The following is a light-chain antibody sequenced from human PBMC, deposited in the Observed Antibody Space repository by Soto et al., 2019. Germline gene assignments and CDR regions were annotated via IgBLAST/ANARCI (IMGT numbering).Light chain of an antibody. Sequence: QSALTQPASVSGSPGQSITISCTGTSSDVGDYNYVSWYQQHPGKAPKLMIYDVSTRPSGVSNRFSGSKSGNTASLTISGLQAEDEADYYCSSYPSTSTVVFGGGTKLTVL. V-gene: IGLV2-14*03. J-gene: IGLJ2*01. CDR3: SSYPSTSTVV. CDR1: SSDVGDYNY. CDR2: DVS.